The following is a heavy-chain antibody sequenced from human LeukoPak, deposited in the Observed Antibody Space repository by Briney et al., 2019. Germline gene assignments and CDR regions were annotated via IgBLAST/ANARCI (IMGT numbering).Heavy chain of an antibody. CDR2: ISAYNGNT. CDR3: ARTPDCGDSTCLDY. J-gene: IGHJ4*02. CDR1: GYTFTSYG. V-gene: IGHV1-18*01. Sequence: GASVKVSCTASGYTFTSYGISWVRQAPGQGLEWMGWISAYNGNTNYAETLQGRVTMTTDTSTSTVYMQLKSLRSEDTAVYYCARTPDCGDSTCLDYWGQGTLVTVSS. D-gene: IGHD4-17*01.